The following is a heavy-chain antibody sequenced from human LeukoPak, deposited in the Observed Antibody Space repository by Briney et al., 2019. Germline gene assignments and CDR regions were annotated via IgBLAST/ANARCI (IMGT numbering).Heavy chain of an antibody. CDR1: GFTFSSYA. V-gene: IGHV3-23*01. J-gene: IGHJ4*02. CDR2: ISGSGGST. Sequence: GGSLRLSCAASGFTFSSYAMSWVRQAPGKGLEWVSAISGSGGSTYYADSVKGRFTISRDNSKNTLYLQMNSLRAEDTAVYYCVSAGRTVAGRGYYFDYWGQGTLVTVSS. CDR3: VSAGRTVAGRGYYFDY. D-gene: IGHD6-19*01.